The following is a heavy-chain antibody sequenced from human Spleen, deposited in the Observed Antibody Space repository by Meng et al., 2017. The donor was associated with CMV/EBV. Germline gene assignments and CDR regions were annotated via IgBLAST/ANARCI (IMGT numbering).Heavy chain of an antibody. CDR3: ARGWDYYYSDSSGYFDY. D-gene: IGHD3-22*01. J-gene: IGHJ4*02. V-gene: IGHV1-18*01. CDR1: GYTFTSYG. Sequence: ASVKVSCKASGYTFTSYGISWVRQAPGQGLEWMGWIGTYNGNRNYAQRLQGRVTMTTDTSTSKAYMELRSLRSDDTAVYYCARGWDYYYSDSSGYFDYWGQGTLVTVSS. CDR2: IGTYNGNR.